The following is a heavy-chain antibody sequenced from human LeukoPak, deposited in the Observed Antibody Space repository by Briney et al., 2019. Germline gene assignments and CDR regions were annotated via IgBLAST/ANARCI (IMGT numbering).Heavy chain of an antibody. CDR1: GSSFTTYW. CDR2: IYPGDSGT. D-gene: IGHD2-2*01. Sequence: PGEPLKISGRCPGSSFTTYWIAWARQMPGKGREWMGIIYPGDSGTRYSPSFQGQVTMSADKSINTAYLQWSSLKASDTAMYYCARRQGCSSTSCPPDSWGQGTLVTVSS. V-gene: IGHV5-51*01. J-gene: IGHJ4*02. CDR3: ARRQGCSSTSCPPDS.